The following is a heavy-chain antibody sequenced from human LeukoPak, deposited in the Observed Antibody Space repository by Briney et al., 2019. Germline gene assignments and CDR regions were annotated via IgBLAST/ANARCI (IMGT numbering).Heavy chain of an antibody. D-gene: IGHD3-22*01. J-gene: IGHJ4*02. CDR2: INHSGST. V-gene: IGHV4-34*01. Sequence: SETLPLTCAVYGGSFSGYYWSWIRRPPGKGLEWIGEINHSGSTNYNPSLKSRVTISLDTSKNQFSLRLSSVTAADTAVYYCASERSSGYYSGAPFDYWGQGTLVTVSS. CDR1: GGSFSGYY. CDR3: ASERSSGYYSGAPFDY.